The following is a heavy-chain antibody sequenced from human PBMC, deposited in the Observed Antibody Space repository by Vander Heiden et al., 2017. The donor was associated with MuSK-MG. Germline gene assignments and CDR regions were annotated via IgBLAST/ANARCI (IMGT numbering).Heavy chain of an antibody. CDR2: IWYDGSNK. D-gene: IGHD3-16*01. CDR1: GFTFSSYG. V-gene: IGHV3-33*01. Sequence: QVQLVESGGGVVQPGRSRRLSCAASGFTFSSYGMHWVRQAPGKGLEWVAVIWYDGSNKYDADSVKGRFTISRDNSKNTLYLQMNSLRAEDTAVYYCAREGAWYFDLWGRGTLVTVSS. CDR3: AREGAWYFDL. J-gene: IGHJ2*01.